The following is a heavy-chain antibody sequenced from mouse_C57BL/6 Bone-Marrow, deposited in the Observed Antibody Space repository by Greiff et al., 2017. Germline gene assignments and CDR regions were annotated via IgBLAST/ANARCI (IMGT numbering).Heavy chain of an antibody. Sequence: EVKLQESGAELVRPGASVKLSCTASGFNIKDDYIHWVKQRPEQGLEWIGWIDPEIGDTEYASKFQGKATITSDTSSNTADLQLSSLTSEDTAVYYCSSFDGNYCDFWGQGTPLTVAS. V-gene: IGHV14-4*01. CDR2: IDPEIGDT. J-gene: IGHJ2*01. CDR1: GFNIKDDY. CDR3: SSFDGNYCDF. D-gene: IGHD2-3*01.